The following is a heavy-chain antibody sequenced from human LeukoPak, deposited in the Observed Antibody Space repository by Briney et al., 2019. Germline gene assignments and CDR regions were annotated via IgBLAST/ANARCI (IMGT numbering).Heavy chain of an antibody. Sequence: GGSLRLSCTASGFTVISNYMTWVRQAPGKGLEWVSVLYTGGTTYYADSVKGRFTISRGNSKNTVYLDMNSLRAEDTAVYYCASGSTSLEYFDYWGQGTLVTVSS. D-gene: IGHD2-2*01. V-gene: IGHV3-66*01. J-gene: IGHJ4*02. CDR3: ASGSTSLEYFDY. CDR2: LYTGGTT. CDR1: GFTVISNY.